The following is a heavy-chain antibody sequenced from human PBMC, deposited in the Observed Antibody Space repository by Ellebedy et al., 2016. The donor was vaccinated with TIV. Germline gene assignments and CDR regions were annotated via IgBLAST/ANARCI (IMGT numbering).Heavy chain of an antibody. D-gene: IGHD6-19*01. CDR1: GDSISNYY. J-gene: IGHJ2*01. CDR2: ISYSGST. CDR3: ARVNRIRVSGPDYWYFDL. V-gene: IGHV4-59*01. Sequence: MPSETLSLTCSVSGDSISNYYWNWIRQPPGKGLEWIGYISYSGSTSYNPSLKSRVTISVDTSKTQFSLKLSSVTAADTALYYCARVNRIRVSGPDYWYFDLWGRGTLATVSS.